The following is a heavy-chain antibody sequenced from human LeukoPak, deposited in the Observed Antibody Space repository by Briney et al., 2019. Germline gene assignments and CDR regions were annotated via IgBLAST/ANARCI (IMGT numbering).Heavy chain of an antibody. CDR2: IYVTGST. J-gene: IGHJ6*03. CDR1: GGSIINYY. Sequence: SETLSLTCTVSGGSIINYYWSWIRQSPGTGLEWVGRIYVTGSTIYNPSLQSRLSMSVDTSKNQFSLRLTSVTAADTAVYFCARLKYYDSTGYNPGYYMDVWGKGIAVTVSS. CDR3: ARLKYYDSTGYNPGYYMDV. D-gene: IGHD3-22*01. V-gene: IGHV4-4*07.